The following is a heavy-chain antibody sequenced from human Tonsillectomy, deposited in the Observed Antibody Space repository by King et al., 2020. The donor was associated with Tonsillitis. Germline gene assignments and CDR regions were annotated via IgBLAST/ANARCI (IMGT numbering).Heavy chain of an antibody. J-gene: IGHJ4*02. D-gene: IGHD3-16*02. CDR2: INSKTDGGTT. V-gene: IGHV3-15*07. CDR1: GFTFSNAW. Sequence: VQLVESGGGLVKPGGSLRLSCAASGFTFSNAWMNWVRQAPGKGLEWVGRINSKTDGGTTDYGAPVKGRFTISRDDSKSTLYLQMNSLKTDDTAGYYCTTDQTIITFGEVIASDYWGQGTLVTVSS. CDR3: TTDQTIITFGEVIASDY.